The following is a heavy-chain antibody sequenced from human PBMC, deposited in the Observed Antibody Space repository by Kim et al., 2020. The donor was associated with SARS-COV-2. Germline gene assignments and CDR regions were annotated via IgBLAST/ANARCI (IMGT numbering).Heavy chain of an antibody. V-gene: IGHV1-8*01. CDR1: GYTFTSYD. CDR2: MNPNSGNT. CDR3: ARETAPQYDFWSGYYRRWDYYYGMDV. J-gene: IGHJ6*02. Sequence: ASVKVSCKASGYTFTSYDINWVRQATGQGLEWMGWMNPNSGNTGYAQKFQGRVTMTRNTSISTAYMELSSLRSEDTAVYYCARETAPQYDFWSGYYRRWDYYYGMDVWGQGTTVTVSS. D-gene: IGHD3-3*01.